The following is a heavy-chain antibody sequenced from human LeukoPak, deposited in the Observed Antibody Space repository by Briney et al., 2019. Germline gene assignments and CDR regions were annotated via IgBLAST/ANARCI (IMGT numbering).Heavy chain of an antibody. V-gene: IGHV1-58*02. CDR1: GFTFTSSA. D-gene: IGHD5-24*01. CDR2: IVVGSGNT. Sequence: VASVKVSCKASGFTFTSSAMQWVRQARGQRLEWIGWIVVGSGNTNYAQKFQERVTITRDMSTSTAYMELSSLRSEDTAVYYCAATRRDGCNFFDYWGQGTLVTVSS. J-gene: IGHJ4*02. CDR3: AATRRDGCNFFDY.